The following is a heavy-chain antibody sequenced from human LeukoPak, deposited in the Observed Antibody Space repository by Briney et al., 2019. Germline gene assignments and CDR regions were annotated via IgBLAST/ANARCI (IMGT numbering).Heavy chain of an antibody. J-gene: IGHJ5*02. CDR1: GYRFPSYW. V-gene: IGHV5-51*01. Sequence: GESLKISCKGSGYRFPSYWIAWVRQMPGKGLEWMGIIYPGDSDTRYSPSFQGQVTISADKSISTAYLQWSSLKASDTAMYYCARNKLGDSSGWFDPWGQGTLVTVSS. D-gene: IGHD6-19*01. CDR3: ARNKLGDSSGWFDP. CDR2: IYPGDSDT.